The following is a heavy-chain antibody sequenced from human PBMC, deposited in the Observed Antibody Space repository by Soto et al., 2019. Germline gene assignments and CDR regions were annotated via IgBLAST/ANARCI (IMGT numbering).Heavy chain of an antibody. V-gene: IGHV1-18*01. CDR2: ISLYSDGT. J-gene: IGHJ5*02. D-gene: IGHD2-2*01. CDR1: VYTFSDYG. CDR3: ARVVPGAEAWFGP. Sequence: XSVKVSCKTSVYTFSDYGITWVRQAPGQPLEWLGWISLYSDGTNYAQKFQGRVSMTTDTSTTTAYMELRSLRSDYTAVYYCARVVPGAEAWFGPWGQGTLVTVSS.